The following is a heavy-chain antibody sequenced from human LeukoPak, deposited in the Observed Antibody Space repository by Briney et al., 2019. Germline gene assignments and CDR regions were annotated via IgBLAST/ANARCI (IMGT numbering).Heavy chain of an antibody. CDR3: AGGHYSSPAH. CDR2: IYNSQGA. D-gene: IGHD4-11*01. CDR1: SDSVVIETYC. V-gene: IGHV4-61*01. Sequence: PSDTLSLTCTVSSDSVVIETYCWTWIRQTPGKGLEWIGFIYNSQGATYNPSLRSRVIISLDTSKNQFSLQLSFVTAADTAVYYCAGGHYSSPAHWGQGILVTVSS. J-gene: IGHJ1*01.